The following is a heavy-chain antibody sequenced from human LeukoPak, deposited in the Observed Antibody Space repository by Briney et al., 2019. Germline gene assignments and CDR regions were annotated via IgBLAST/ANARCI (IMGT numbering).Heavy chain of an antibody. Sequence: GGPLSLSCAASGFPFKNAWMSGVRPAPGKGLEWVGRIKSKTDGGTTDYAAPVKGRFTISRDDSKNTLYLQMNSLKTEDTAVYYCTTDYGSYWGQGTLVTVSS. J-gene: IGHJ4*02. V-gene: IGHV3-15*01. CDR1: GFPFKNAW. CDR2: IKSKTDGGTT. D-gene: IGHD4-17*01. CDR3: TTDYGSY.